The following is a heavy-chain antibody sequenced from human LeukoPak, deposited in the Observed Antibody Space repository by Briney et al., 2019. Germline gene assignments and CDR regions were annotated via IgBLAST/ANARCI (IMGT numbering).Heavy chain of an antibody. V-gene: IGHV3-48*02. Sequence: GGCLSLSCAASGFTFSSYSMNWVRQAPGKGMEWDSYISSSSSPIYYADSVRGRFTVSRDNAKKSLYLQMNSLIDEDTAVYYCASDLDDSGSYHVYWGQGTLVTVSA. CDR3: ASDLDDSGSYHVY. CDR2: ISSSSSPI. CDR1: GFTFSSYS. J-gene: IGHJ4*02. D-gene: IGHD3-10*01.